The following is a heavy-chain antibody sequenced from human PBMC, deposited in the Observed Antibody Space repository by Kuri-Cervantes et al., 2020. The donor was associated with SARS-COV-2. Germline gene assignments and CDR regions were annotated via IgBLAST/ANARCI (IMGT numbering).Heavy chain of an antibody. CDR2: IKQDGSEK. Sequence: GESLKISCAASGFTFSSYWMSWVRQAPGKGLEWVANIKQDGSEKYYVGSVKGRFTISRDNAKNSLYLQMNSLRAEDTAVYYCARANVVVPAAMGFDPWGQGTLVTVSS. J-gene: IGHJ5*02. V-gene: IGHV3-7*01. CDR3: ARANVVVPAAMGFDP. CDR1: GFTFSSYW. D-gene: IGHD2-2*01.